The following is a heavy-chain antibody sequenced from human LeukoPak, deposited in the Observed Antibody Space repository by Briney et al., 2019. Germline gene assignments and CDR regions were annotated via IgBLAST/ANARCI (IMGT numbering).Heavy chain of an antibody. V-gene: IGHV3-73*01. CDR1: GFTFSGSA. CDR3: TRHAAGGDTGGYPSDY. CDR2: IRNKGNSYAT. J-gene: IGHJ4*02. D-gene: IGHD2-8*02. Sequence: GGSLRLSCATSGFTFSGSAMHWVRQASGEGLEWIGRIRNKGNSYATVYAASVKGRFIISRDDSKNTAYLQMNSLKTEDTAMYYCTRHAAGGDTGGYPSDYWGQGTLVTVSS.